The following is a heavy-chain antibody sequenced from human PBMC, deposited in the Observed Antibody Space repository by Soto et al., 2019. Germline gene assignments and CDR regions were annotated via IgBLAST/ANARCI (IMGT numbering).Heavy chain of an antibody. D-gene: IGHD6-19*01. CDR2: INHSGST. J-gene: IGHJ5*02. V-gene: IGHV4-34*01. CDR1: GGSFSGYY. CDR3: ARGRGIAVARRWFDP. Sequence: QVQLQQWGAGLLKPSETLSLTCAVCGGSFSGYYWSWIRQPPGKGLEWIGEINHSGSTNYNPSLKGRVTISVDTSKNQFSLKLSSVTAADTAVYYCARGRGIAVARRWFDPWGQGTLVTVSS.